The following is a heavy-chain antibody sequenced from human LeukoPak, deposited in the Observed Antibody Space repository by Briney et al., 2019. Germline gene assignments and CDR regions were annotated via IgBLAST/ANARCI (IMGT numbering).Heavy chain of an antibody. CDR1: GGSFSGYY. J-gene: IGHJ3*02. V-gene: IGHV4-34*01. Sequence: SETLSLTCAVYGGSFSGYYWNWIRQPPGKGLERIGEISHSGTTNYNPSLKSRVTISLDTSKNQFSLKLSSVTAADTAVYYCASAVSDAFDIWGQGTMVTVSS. CDR3: ASAVSDAFDI. CDR2: ISHSGTT.